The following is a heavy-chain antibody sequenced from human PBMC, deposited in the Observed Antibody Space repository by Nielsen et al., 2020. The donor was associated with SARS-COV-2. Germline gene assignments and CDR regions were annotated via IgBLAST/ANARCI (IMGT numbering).Heavy chain of an antibody. D-gene: IGHD3-10*01. CDR3: ARGGYYYNDNYAMDV. J-gene: IGHJ6*01. V-gene: IGHV3-13*04. Sequence: GGSLRLSCAASGFSFISYDMHWVRQGPGRGLEWASGIGTAGDTYYPGSVKGRFTISRENAKNSLYLQMDSLRAEDTAVYYCARGGYYYNDNYAMDVWSQGTTVTVSS. CDR1: GFSFISYD. CDR2: IGTAGDT.